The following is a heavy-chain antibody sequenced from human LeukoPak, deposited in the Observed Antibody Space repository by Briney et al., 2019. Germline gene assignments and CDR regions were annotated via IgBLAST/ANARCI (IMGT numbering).Heavy chain of an antibody. J-gene: IGHJ6*02. CDR2: IYSGGST. CDR1: GFTVSSNY. V-gene: IGHV3-53*01. D-gene: IGHD6-19*01. Sequence: GGSLRLSCAASGFTVSSNYMSWVRQAPGKGLEWVSVIYSGGSTYYADSVKGRFTISRDNSKNTLYLRMNSLRAEDTAVYYCARDHSIAVAGHYYYYGMDVWGQGTTVTVSS. CDR3: ARDHSIAVAGHYYYYGMDV.